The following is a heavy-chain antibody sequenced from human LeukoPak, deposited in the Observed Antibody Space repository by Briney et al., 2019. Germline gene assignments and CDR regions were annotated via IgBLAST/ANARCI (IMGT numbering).Heavy chain of an antibody. CDR2: IFNSGST. J-gene: IGHJ4*02. D-gene: IGHD5-12*01. Sequence: PGGSLRLSCAASGFTFSDYYMSWIRQPPGKGLEWIGYIFNSGSTNYNPSLKSRVTISVDTSKKQFSLKLNSVTAADTAVYYCARRVATGAGECFDSWGQGTLVTVSS. CDR1: GFTFSDYY. V-gene: IGHV4-59*08. CDR3: ARRVATGAGECFDS.